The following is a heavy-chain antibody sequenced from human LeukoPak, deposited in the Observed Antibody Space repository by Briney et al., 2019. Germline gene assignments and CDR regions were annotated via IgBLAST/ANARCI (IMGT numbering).Heavy chain of an antibody. J-gene: IGHJ4*02. CDR1: GVSIAVNHYY. Sequence: SETLSLTCSVSGVSIAVNHYYWGWIRQPPGKGLEWIGSGLYTGNTYSNPSLRSRVTISVDTSKNEFSLKMNSVTAADTAVYYRAREHRSSKYFDSWGQGALMIVSS. D-gene: IGHD6-6*01. V-gene: IGHV4-39*01. CDR2: GLYTGNT. CDR3: AREHRSSKYFDS.